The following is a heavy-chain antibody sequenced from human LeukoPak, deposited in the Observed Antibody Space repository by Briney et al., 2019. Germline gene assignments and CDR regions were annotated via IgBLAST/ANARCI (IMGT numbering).Heavy chain of an antibody. D-gene: IGHD2-2*01. CDR2: INHSGST. Sequence: SETLSLTCAVYGGSFSGYFWSWIRQPPGKGLEWIGEINHSGSTNYNPSLKSRVTISVDTSKNQFSLKLSSVTAADTAVYYCARRDCSSTSCYAGGWFDPWGQGTLVTVSS. J-gene: IGHJ5*02. CDR3: ARRDCSSTSCYAGGWFDP. CDR1: GGSFSGYF. V-gene: IGHV4-34*01.